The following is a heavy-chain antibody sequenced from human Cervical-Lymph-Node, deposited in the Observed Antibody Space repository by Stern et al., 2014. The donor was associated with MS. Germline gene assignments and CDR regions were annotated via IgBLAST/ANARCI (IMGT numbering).Heavy chain of an antibody. V-gene: IGHV3-74*01. CDR2: ISGDGSST. CDR1: GFTFTNYW. J-gene: IGHJ4*02. D-gene: IGHD6-13*01. Sequence: EVQLVESGGGLVQPGGSLRLSCAASGFTFTNYWIHWVRQVPGKGLVWVSRISGDGSSTTYADSVKGRFTISRDNAKNTLYLQMNSLRVEDTALYYCARLGAAAGNFWGQGTLVTVS. CDR3: ARLGAAAGNF.